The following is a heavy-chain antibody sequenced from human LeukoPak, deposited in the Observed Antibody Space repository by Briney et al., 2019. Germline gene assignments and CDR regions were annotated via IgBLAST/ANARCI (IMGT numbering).Heavy chain of an antibody. CDR2: IKEDGSEK. J-gene: IGHJ3*02. V-gene: IGHV3-7*05. Sequence: QAGGSLRLSCAASGFTFSGYWMSWVRQAPGKGLEWVANIKEDGSEKNYVDSVKGRFTISRDNAKNSLSLQMNSLRAEDTAVYYCVTGGFAFDMWGQGTMVTVSS. CDR3: VTGGFAFDM. CDR1: GFTFSGYW.